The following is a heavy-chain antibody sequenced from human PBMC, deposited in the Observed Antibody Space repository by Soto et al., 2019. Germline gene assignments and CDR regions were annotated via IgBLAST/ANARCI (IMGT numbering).Heavy chain of an antibody. CDR2: ISWNSNII. CDR1: GFTFDDYA. CDR3: ANGGPDGFCSGGRCYFDD. D-gene: IGHD2-15*01. J-gene: IGHJ4*02. V-gene: IGHV3-9*01. Sequence: EVQLVESGGGLVQPGRSLRLSCAASGFTFDDYAMHWVRRVPGKGLEWVSSISWNSNIIGYADSVKGRFTISRDNAKNSLYLQMNSLRPEDTALYYCANGGPDGFCSGGRCYFDDWGKGTLVTISS.